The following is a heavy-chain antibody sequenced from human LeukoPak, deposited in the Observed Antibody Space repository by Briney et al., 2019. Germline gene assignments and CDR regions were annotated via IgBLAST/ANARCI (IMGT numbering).Heavy chain of an antibody. CDR3: ASQRSGYYTGAFDD. CDR2: IYYSGIT. CDR1: GYSISSTSW. J-gene: IGHJ4*02. V-gene: IGHV4-28*01. Sequence: SETLSLTCTVSGYSISSTSWWGWIRQPPGQGLEWIGYIYYSGITNYNPSLKSRVTISVDTSKNQFSLKLSSVTAADTAVYYCASQRSGYYTGAFDDWGQGTLVTVSS. D-gene: IGHD3-3*01.